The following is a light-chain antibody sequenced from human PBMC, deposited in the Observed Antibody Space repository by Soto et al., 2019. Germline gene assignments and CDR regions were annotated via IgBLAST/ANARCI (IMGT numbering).Light chain of an antibody. V-gene: IGKV1-5*03. J-gene: IGKJ1*01. Sequence: DIPMTQSPPTLYASVGDRITITCRASQSISGWLAWFQQKPGKAPKLLIYRASSLESGVPSRFSGSGSGTEFNLTISSLQPDDFATFDCQQYNSYPWTFGQGTKGDI. CDR3: QQYNSYPWT. CDR1: QSISGW. CDR2: RAS.